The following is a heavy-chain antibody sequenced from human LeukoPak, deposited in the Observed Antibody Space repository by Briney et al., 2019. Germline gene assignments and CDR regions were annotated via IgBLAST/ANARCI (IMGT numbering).Heavy chain of an antibody. CDR3: ARPRTVTTRFAPIDY. V-gene: IGHV3-7*03. CDR2: IKQDGSEK. Sequence: GGSLRLSCAASGFTFSSYWMTWVRQAPGKGLEWVANIKQDGSEKYYVDSVEGRFTISRDNANNSLCLQMNSLRAEDTAVYYCARPRTVTTRFAPIDYWGQGNLVTVSS. CDR1: GFTFSSYW. J-gene: IGHJ4*02. D-gene: IGHD4-17*01.